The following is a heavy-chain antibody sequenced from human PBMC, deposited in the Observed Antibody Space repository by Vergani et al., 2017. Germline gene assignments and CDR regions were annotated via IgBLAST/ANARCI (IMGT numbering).Heavy chain of an antibody. CDR3: VREGSYGGSTTCRNPSYVYYYHMDV. CDR2: IYYDGSKK. CDR1: GFTFSTYA. J-gene: IGHJ6*03. V-gene: IGHV3-33*01. D-gene: IGHD2/OR15-2a*01. Sequence: QVQLVESGGGVVQPGRSLRLSCTSSGFTFSTYAMHWVRQAPGKGLEWVAIIYYDGSKKYYADSVKGRFTISRDNSRNTLDLLMSSLRAEDTAIYYCVREGSYGGSTTCRNPSYVYYYHMDVWGEGTTVTVSS.